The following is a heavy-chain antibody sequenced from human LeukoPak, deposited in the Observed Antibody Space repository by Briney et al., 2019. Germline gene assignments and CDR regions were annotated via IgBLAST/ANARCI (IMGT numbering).Heavy chain of an antibody. CDR3: AKDPQGSYFWSGYLPGFDY. J-gene: IGHJ4*02. CDR2: ISGRTGNS. V-gene: IGHV3-23*01. Sequence: GGSLRLSCAASGFSFSIHAMSWVRQAPGKGLEWVSGISGRTGNSDYADAVKGRFTISRDNSKDTVFLQMNSLRVEDTAVYYCAKDPQGSYFWSGYLPGFDYWGQGTLVTVSS. D-gene: IGHD3-3*01. CDR1: GFSFSIHA.